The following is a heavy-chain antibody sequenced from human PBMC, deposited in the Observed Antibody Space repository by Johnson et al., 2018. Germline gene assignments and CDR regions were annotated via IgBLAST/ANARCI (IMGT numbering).Heavy chain of an antibody. J-gene: IGHJ3*02. CDR2: IYYSGST. CDR3: ARRADYYDSSGYYHDAFDI. Sequence: QVQLQESGPGLVKPSETLSLTCTVSGGSISSYSWSWIRQPPGKGLEWIGYIYYSGSTNYNPSLKSRVTIQVDTSKNQFSLKLSSVNAADTAVDYCARRADYYDSSGYYHDAFDIWGQGTMVTVSS. D-gene: IGHD3-22*01. V-gene: IGHV4-59*01. CDR1: GGSISSYS.